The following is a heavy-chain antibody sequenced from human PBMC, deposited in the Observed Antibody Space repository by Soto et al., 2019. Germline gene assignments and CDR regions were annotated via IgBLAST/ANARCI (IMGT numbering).Heavy chain of an antibody. CDR2: IYYSGST. Sequence: NPSETLSLTCTVSGGSISSYYWSWIRQPPGKGLEWIGYIYYSGSTNYNPSLKSRVTISVDTSKNQFSLKLSSVTAADTAVYYCARGGGRANYDFWSGSRAGIGVWGQGTTVTVSS. CDR1: GGSISSYY. V-gene: IGHV4-59*01. CDR3: ARGGGRANYDFWSGSRAGIGV. J-gene: IGHJ6*02. D-gene: IGHD3-3*01.